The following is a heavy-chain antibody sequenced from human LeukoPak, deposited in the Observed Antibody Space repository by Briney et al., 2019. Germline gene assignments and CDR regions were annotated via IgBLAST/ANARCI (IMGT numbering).Heavy chain of an antibody. Sequence: ASVKVSCKASGYTFTSYAMHWVRQAPGQRLEWMGWINAGNGNTKYSQKFQGRVTITRDTSASTAYMELSSLRFEDTAVYYCARFRSAMVHFDYWGQGTLVTVSS. J-gene: IGHJ4*02. CDR3: ARFRSAMVHFDY. CDR2: INAGNGNT. D-gene: IGHD5-18*01. V-gene: IGHV1-3*01. CDR1: GYTFTSYA.